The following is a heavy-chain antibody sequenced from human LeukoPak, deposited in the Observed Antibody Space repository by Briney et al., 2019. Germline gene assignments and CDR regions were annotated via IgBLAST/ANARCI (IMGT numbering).Heavy chain of an antibody. CDR1: GFSFSNYW. CDR2: IKTDGSET. J-gene: IGHJ4*02. CDR3: ARDWEVGTYYFDY. Sequence: GGSLRLSCAASGFSFSNYWMGWVRQAPGKGLACVANIKTDGSETYYVDSVKGRFTISRDNAKNSLFLQMNSLRAEDTAVYYCARDWEVGTYYFDYWGQGTLVTVSS. V-gene: IGHV3-7*01. D-gene: IGHD1-26*01.